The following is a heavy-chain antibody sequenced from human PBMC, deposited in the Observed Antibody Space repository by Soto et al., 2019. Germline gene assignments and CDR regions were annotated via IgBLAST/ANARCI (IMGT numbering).Heavy chain of an antibody. CDR2: IYPDDSDT. Sequence: PGGSLQISCEASGYSFTNYWIGWVRQMPGKGLEWMGSIYPDDSDTRDSPSFQGQVIMSADKSISTAYLQWSSLKASDTAIYYCARQEASFEWGVWGQGTKVTVSS. D-gene: IGHD1-26*01. CDR1: GYSFTNYW. CDR3: ARQEASFEWGV. J-gene: IGHJ6*02. V-gene: IGHV5-51*01.